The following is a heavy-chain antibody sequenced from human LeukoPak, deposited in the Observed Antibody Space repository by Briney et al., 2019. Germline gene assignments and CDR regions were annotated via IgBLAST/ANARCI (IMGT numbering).Heavy chain of an antibody. CDR1: GFTFSSYA. CDR3: AGDFCDH. CDR2: IDSTRSFI. V-gene: IGHV3-21*01. D-gene: IGHD3-3*01. J-gene: IGHJ5*02. Sequence: PVGSLRLSCAASGFTFSSYAMMWFRQAPGKGREWVSSIDSTRSFIYYADSLKGRFTFSRDNAKNSLYMQMNSVRAEDTAVYYCAGDFCDHWGQGTLVTVSS.